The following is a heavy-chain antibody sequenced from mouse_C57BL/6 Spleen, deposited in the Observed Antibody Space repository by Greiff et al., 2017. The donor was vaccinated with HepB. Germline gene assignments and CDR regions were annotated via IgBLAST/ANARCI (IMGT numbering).Heavy chain of an antibody. CDR1: GFTFSDYG. CDR2: ISSGSSTI. D-gene: IGHD1-1*01. J-gene: IGHJ4*01. Sequence: VESGGGLVKPGGSLKLSCAASGFTFSDYGMHWVRQAPEKGLEWVAYISSGSSTIYYADTVKGRFTISRDNAKNTLFLQMTSLRSEDTAMYYCARSDTTVVAADAMDYWGQGTSVTVSS. CDR3: ARSDTTVVAADAMDY. V-gene: IGHV5-17*01.